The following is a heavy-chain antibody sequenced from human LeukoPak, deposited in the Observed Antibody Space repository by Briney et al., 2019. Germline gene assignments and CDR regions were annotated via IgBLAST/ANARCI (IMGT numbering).Heavy chain of an antibody. CDR2: INHSGST. J-gene: IGHJ4*02. Sequence: PSGTLSLTCAVYGGSFSGHYWSWIRQPPGKGLEWIGEINHSGSTNYNPSLKSRVTISVDTSKNQFSLKLSSVTAADTAVYYCASSPVDTAMGVDYWGQGTLVTVSS. CDR1: GGSFSGHY. V-gene: IGHV4-34*01. CDR3: ASSPVDTAMGVDY. D-gene: IGHD5-18*01.